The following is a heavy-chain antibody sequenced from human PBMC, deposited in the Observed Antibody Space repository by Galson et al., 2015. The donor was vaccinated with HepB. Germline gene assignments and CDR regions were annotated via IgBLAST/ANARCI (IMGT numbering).Heavy chain of an antibody. Sequence: SLRLSCAASEFTFSRYGMHWVRQAPGKGLEGVAVISYDGTKKYYEDSVKGRFTISRDNSKNTVSLQMNSLRAEDTAVYYCAKEAFMYSNGRYWYFDLWGRGTLVTVSS. CDR1: EFTFSRYG. J-gene: IGHJ2*01. V-gene: IGHV3-30*18. CDR3: AKEAFMYSNGRYWYFDL. D-gene: IGHD6-19*01. CDR2: ISYDGTKK.